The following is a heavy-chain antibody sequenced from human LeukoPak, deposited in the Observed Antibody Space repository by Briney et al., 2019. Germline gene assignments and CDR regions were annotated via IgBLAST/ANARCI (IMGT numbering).Heavy chain of an antibody. Sequence: KSSETLSLTCTVSGGSISSYYWSWIRQPPGKGLEWIGYIYYSGSTNYNPSLKSRVTISVDTSKNQFSLKLSSVTAADTAVYYCARGRDTAMVEDAFDIWGQGTMVTVSS. J-gene: IGHJ3*02. CDR3: ARGRDTAMVEDAFDI. D-gene: IGHD5-18*01. CDR2: IYYSGST. V-gene: IGHV4-59*01. CDR1: GGSISSYY.